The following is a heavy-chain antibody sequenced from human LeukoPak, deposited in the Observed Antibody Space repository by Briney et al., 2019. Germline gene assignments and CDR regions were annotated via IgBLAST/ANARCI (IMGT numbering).Heavy chain of an antibody. D-gene: IGHD3-10*02. CDR1: GGSISSSSYY. CDR3: ARGPTYYYVL. J-gene: IGHJ4*02. V-gene: IGHV4-39*07. CDR2: IYYSGST. Sequence: PSETLSLTCTVSGGSISSSSYYWGWIRQPPGKGLEWIGSIYYSGSTYYNPSLKSRVTISVDTSKNQFSLKLSSVTAADTAVYYCARGPTYYYVLWGQGTLVTVSS.